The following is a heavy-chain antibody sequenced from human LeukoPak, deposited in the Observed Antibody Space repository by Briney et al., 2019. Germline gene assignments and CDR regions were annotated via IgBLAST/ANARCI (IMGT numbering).Heavy chain of an antibody. CDR1: GGSFSGYY. V-gene: IGHV4-34*01. J-gene: IGHJ4*02. CDR3: ARGFYGSGSYFPQGDY. D-gene: IGHD3-10*01. Sequence: SETLSLTCAVYGGSFSGYYWSWIRQPPGKGLEWIGEINHSGSTNYNPSLKSRVTISVDTSKNQFSLKLSSVTAADTAVYYCARGFYGSGSYFPQGDYWGQGTLVTVSS. CDR2: INHSGST.